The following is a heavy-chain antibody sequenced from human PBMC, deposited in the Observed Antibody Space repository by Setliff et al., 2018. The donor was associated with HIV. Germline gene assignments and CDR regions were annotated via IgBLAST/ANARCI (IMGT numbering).Heavy chain of an antibody. CDR1: GATFSNSA. D-gene: IGHD2-8*01. J-gene: IGHJ4*02. CDR2: SIPLFKTV. CDR3: ASGSGYCRNGDCYTGVHKNPDKYFYDY. Sequence: SVKVSCKASGATFSNSALTWVRRAPGQGLEWMGGSIPLFKTVNYAQKFHGRLTISTDELMTTAYMELSSLKSEDTAVYYCASGSGYCRNGDCYTGVHKNPDKYFYDYWGQGTLVTVSS. V-gene: IGHV1-69*05.